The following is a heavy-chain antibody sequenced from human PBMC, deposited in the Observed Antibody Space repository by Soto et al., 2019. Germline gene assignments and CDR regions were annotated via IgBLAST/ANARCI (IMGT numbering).Heavy chain of an antibody. J-gene: IGHJ6*02. CDR3: ARSGCTGDSRFSYAYYYGMDV. CDR2: IYSSGST. D-gene: IGHD2-8*02. Sequence: SETLSLTCTVPGGSISRYYWNWMRQPAGEGLEWIGRIYSSGSTNYNPSVKSRVIMSVDTSKNQFSLKLSSLTAADTAVYYCARSGCTGDSRFSYAYYYGMDVWGQGTTVTVSS. V-gene: IGHV4-4*07. CDR1: GGSISRYY.